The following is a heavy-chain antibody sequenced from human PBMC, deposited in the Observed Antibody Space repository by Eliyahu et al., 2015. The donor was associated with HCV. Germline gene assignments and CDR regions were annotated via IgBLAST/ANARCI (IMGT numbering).Heavy chain of an antibody. CDR1: GXTFTGXY. D-gene: IGHD3-9*01. CDR3: ARVXRYFDWLPQYYFDY. J-gene: IGHJ4*02. CDR2: INPNSGGT. Sequence: QVQLVQSGAEVKKPGASVKVSCKASGXTFTGXYMHWVRQAPGQGLEWMGWINPNSGGTNYAQKFQGRVTMTRDTSISTAYMELSRLRSDDTAVYYCARVXRYFDWLPQYYFDYWGQGTLVTVSS. V-gene: IGHV1-2*02.